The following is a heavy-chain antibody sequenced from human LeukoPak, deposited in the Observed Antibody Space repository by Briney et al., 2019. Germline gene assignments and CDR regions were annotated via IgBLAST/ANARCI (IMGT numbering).Heavy chain of an antibody. CDR1: GFTFSSYS. Sequence: GGSLRLSCAASGFTFSSYSMNWVRQAPGKGLEWVSSISSSSSYIYYADSVKGRFTISRDNAKNSLYLQMNSLRAEDTAVYYCARDIRGYSYGLDYWGQGTLVTVSS. V-gene: IGHV3-21*01. CDR2: ISSSSSYI. D-gene: IGHD5-18*01. CDR3: ARDIRGYSYGLDY. J-gene: IGHJ4*02.